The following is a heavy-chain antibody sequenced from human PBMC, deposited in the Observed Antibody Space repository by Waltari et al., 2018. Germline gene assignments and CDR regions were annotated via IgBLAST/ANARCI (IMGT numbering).Heavy chain of an antibody. J-gene: IGHJ6*02. CDR3: ARGWRGLDV. V-gene: IGHV3-74*01. Sequence: EVQLVASGGGLVQPGGSLRVSCAASGVTFSSYWMHWVRQAPGKGLVWVSHIISDGTGPTYADSVKGRFTVSRDNAKNTLYLQMNSLRAEDTAVYYCARGWRGLDVWGQGTTVTVSS. D-gene: IGHD2-15*01. CDR1: GVTFSSYW. CDR2: IISDGTGP.